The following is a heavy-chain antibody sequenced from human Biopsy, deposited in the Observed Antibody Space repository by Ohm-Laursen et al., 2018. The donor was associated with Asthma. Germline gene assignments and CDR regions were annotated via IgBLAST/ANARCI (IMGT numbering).Heavy chain of an antibody. Sequence: GSSVKVSCKASGGTFNYAITWVRQAPGQGLEWMGGIIPIFGTTNYAQKFKGRVTITADESSSTAYMELSSLRSEDTAVYYCARTYYDFLTGQVNDAFAIWGQGTMVTVSS. V-gene: IGHV1-69*01. J-gene: IGHJ3*02. CDR1: GGTFNYA. D-gene: IGHD3-9*01. CDR2: IIPIFGTT. CDR3: ARTYYDFLTGQVNDAFAI.